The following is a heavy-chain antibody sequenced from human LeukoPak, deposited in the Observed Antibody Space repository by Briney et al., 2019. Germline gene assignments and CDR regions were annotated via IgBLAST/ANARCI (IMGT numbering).Heavy chain of an antibody. J-gene: IGHJ4*02. CDR3: AKDRVGALLYFDS. D-gene: IGHD1-26*01. CDR2: LSGSGDRT. Sequence: SCKASGYTFDDYGMSWVRQAPGKGLEWLSALSGSGDRTYYADSVKGRFTISRDNSKNTLYLQMNSLRAGDTAVYSCAKDRVGALLYFDSWGQGILVTVSS. CDR1: GYTFDDYG. V-gene: IGHV3-23*01.